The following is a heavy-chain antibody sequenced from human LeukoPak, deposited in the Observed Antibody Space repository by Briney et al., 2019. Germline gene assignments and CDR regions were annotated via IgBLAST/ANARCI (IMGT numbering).Heavy chain of an antibody. CDR1: GYSISSGYY. CDR2: IYHSGST. J-gene: IGHJ4*02. Sequence: SETLSLTCAVSGYSISSGYYWGWIRQPPGKGLEWIGSIYHSGSTYYNPSLKSRVTISVDTSKIQFSLKLSSVTAADTAVYYCARAFTVTTDYFDYWGRETLVTVSS. CDR3: ARAFTVTTDYFDY. D-gene: IGHD4-17*01. V-gene: IGHV4-38-2*01.